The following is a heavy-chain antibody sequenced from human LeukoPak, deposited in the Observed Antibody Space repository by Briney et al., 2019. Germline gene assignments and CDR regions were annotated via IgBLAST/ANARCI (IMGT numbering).Heavy chain of an antibody. CDR3: ARVGMAAAGTSLDY. CDR1: GFTFSTWG. J-gene: IGHJ4*02. CDR2: IWYDGTNK. D-gene: IGHD6-13*01. Sequence: GGSLRLSCAASGFTFSTWGMHWVRQAPGKGLEWVAVIWYDGTNKYYADSVKGRFTISRDNVKNTLYLQMNSLRAEDTAVYYCARVGMAAAGTSLDYWGQGTLVTVSS. V-gene: IGHV3-30*19.